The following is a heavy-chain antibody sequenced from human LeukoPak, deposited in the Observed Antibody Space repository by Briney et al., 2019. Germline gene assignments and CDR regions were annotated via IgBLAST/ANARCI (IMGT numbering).Heavy chain of an antibody. V-gene: IGHV1-46*01. Sequence: ASVKVSCKASGNTFTSDYMHWVRQAPGQGLEWMGIINPSGGSTSYAQKFQGRVTMTRDTSTSTVYMELSSLRSEDTAVYYCAREIPYYNISSCPFGYWGQGTLVTVSS. D-gene: IGHD2-2*01. CDR3: AREIPYYNISSCPFGY. CDR2: INPSGGST. CDR1: GNTFTSDY. J-gene: IGHJ4*02.